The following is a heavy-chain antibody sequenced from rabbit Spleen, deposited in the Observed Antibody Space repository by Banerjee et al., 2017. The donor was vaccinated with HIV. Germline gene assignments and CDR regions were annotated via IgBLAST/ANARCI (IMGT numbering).Heavy chain of an antibody. V-gene: IGHV1S45*01. CDR3: ARDLVGVIGWNFYL. D-gene: IGHD1-1*01. CDR2: IGAGSNSDT. Sequence: EQLEESGGGLVKPEGSLTLTCTASGFSFSNKAVMCWVRQAPGKGLEWIACIGAGSNSDTYYASRAKGRFTGSKTSSTTVTLRMTSLTAADRATYFCARDLVGVIGWNFYLWGPGTLVTVS. J-gene: IGHJ4*01. CDR1: GFSFSNKAV.